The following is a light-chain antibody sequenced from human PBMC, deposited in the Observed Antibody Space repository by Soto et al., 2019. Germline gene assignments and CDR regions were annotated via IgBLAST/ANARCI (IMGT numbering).Light chain of an antibody. CDR2: DAS. Sequence: DIQMTQSPSSLSASVGDRVTITCRASQSISSWLAWYQQKPGKAPKSLIFDASSLETGVSSRFSGSGSGTEFTLTISSLQPDDFATYYCQHYNSYSEAFGQGTKVDIK. CDR3: QHYNSYSEA. V-gene: IGKV1-5*01. J-gene: IGKJ1*01. CDR1: QSISSW.